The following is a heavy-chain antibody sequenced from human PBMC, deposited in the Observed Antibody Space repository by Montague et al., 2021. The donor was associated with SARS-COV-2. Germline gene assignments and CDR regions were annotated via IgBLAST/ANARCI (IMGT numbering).Heavy chain of an antibody. CDR1: DGSFSGYY. J-gene: IGHJ6*02. D-gene: IGHD1-14*01. Sequence: SETLSLTCAVYDGSFSGYYWNWIRQPPGKGLEWIGEISHGGTTNYNPSLKSRATISLDKSKSQFSLKLTSVIAADTAIYYCGRGRKVVPWFRYYDMDVWGQGTTVTVSS. CDR3: GRGRKVVPWFRYYDMDV. V-gene: IGHV4-34*01. CDR2: ISHGGTT.